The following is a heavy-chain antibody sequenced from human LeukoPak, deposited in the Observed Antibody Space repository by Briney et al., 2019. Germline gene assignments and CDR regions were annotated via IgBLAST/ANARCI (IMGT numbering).Heavy chain of an antibody. CDR3: ARDATVEWELLGRVGAFDI. CDR2: INPSGGST. V-gene: IGHV1-46*01. J-gene: IGHJ3*02. CDR1: GYTFTSYY. D-gene: IGHD1-26*01. Sequence: ASVKVSCKASGYTFTSYYMHGVRQAPAQGLEWMGIINPSGGSTCYAQKFQGRVTMTRDTSTSTVYMELSSLRSEDTAVYYCARDATVEWELLGRVGAFDIWGQGTMVTVSS.